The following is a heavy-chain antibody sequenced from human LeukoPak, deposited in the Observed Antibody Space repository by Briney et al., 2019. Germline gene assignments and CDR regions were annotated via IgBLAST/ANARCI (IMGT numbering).Heavy chain of an antibody. CDR1: GFTFSNFP. J-gene: IGHJ6*02. CDR3: ARVQVDDFWSGYGDYYGMDV. D-gene: IGHD3-3*01. Sequence: PGGSLRLSCAASGFTFSNFPMKWVRQAPGKGLEWVSSISGSRSYIYYADSVKGRFTISRDNSKNTLYLQMNSLRAEDTAVYYCARVQVDDFWSGYGDYYGMDVWGQGTTVTVSS. V-gene: IGHV3-21*01. CDR2: ISGSRSYI.